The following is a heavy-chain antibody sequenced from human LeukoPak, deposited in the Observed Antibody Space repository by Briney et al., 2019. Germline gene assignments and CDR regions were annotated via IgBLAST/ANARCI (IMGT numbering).Heavy chain of an antibody. CDR1: GGSISSYY. CDR3: ARDEGSGWYLSFPY. Sequence: SETLSLTCTVSGGSISSYYWSWIRQPAGKGLEWIGRIYTSGSTNYNPSLKSRVTMSVDTSKNQFSLKLSSVTAADTAVYYCARDEGSGWYLSFPYWGQGTLVTVSS. V-gene: IGHV4-4*07. CDR2: IYTSGST. D-gene: IGHD6-19*01. J-gene: IGHJ4*02.